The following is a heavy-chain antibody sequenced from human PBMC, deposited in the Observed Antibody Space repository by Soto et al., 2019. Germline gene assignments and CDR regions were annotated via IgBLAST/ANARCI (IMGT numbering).Heavy chain of an antibody. D-gene: IGHD6-6*01. CDR2: ISSNGVGT. CDR3: ARRARPHFYYLDV. CDR1: GFTLSGYA. J-gene: IGHJ6*03. V-gene: IGHV3-64*01. Sequence: EVQLAESGGGLAQPGGSLRLSCAASGFTLSGYAMDWVRQAPGKGLEYVSGISSNGVGTYYANSVQGRFTISRDNSKHTVYLQMRTVRPEDMAVYYCARRARPHFYYLDVWGKGTTVTVSS.